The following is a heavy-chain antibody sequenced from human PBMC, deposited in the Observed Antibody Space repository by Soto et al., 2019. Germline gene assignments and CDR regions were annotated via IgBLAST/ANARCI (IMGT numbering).Heavy chain of an antibody. Sequence: SETLSLTCAVYGGSFSGYYWSWIRQPPGKGLEWIGEINHSGSTNYNPSLKSRVTISVDTSKNQFSLKLSSVTAADTAVYYCARALEGSGSYYNYYYYGMDVWGQGTTVTVSS. J-gene: IGHJ6*02. CDR1: GGSFSGYY. D-gene: IGHD3-10*01. CDR2: INHSGST. CDR3: ARALEGSGSYYNYYYYGMDV. V-gene: IGHV4-34*01.